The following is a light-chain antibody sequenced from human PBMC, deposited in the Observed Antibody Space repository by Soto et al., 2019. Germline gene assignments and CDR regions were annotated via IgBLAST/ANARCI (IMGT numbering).Light chain of an antibody. Sequence: EIVLTQSPGTLSLSPGERATLSCRASQSVNSNYLAWYQQKPGQAPRLLISGASTRAAGIPDRFSGSGSGTDFTLTISRLEPEDFAIYYCQFYGSSLITFGQGTRLEIK. CDR1: QSVNSNY. CDR2: GAS. CDR3: QFYGSSLIT. V-gene: IGKV3-20*01. J-gene: IGKJ5*01.